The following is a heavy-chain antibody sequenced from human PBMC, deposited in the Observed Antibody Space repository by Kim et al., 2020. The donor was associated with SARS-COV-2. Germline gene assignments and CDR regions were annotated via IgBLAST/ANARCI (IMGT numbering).Heavy chain of an antibody. Sequence: STYCADSVKGRFTISRDNSKTTLYLQMNSLRAEDTAVYYCAKGATYFDYWGQGTLVTVSS. V-gene: IGHV3-23*01. D-gene: IGHD1-26*01. J-gene: IGHJ4*02. CDR2: ST. CDR3: AKGATYFDY.